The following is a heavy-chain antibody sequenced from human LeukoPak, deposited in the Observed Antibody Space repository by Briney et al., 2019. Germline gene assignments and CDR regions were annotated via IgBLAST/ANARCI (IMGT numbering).Heavy chain of an antibody. Sequence: SETLSLTCTVSGGSLSVHYWSWIRQPPGKGLEWIGYISYIGSTNYNPSLKSRVAISVDTSKNQFSLKLRSVTAADAAVYFCARDPTTVTKGLDIWGQGTMVTVSS. CDR1: GGSLSVHY. J-gene: IGHJ3*02. V-gene: IGHV4-59*11. CDR3: ARDPTTVTKGLDI. D-gene: IGHD4-17*01. CDR2: ISYIGST.